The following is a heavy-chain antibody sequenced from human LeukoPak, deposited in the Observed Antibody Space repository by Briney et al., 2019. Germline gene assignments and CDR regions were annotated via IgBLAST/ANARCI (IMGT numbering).Heavy chain of an antibody. V-gene: IGHV1-8*03. CDR3: ARDDVADDAFDI. D-gene: IGHD1-1*01. CDR1: GYTFTSYD. Sequence: ASVKVSCKASGYTFTSYDINWVRQATGQGLEWMGWMNPNSGNTGYAQKFQGRVTITRNTSISTAYMELSSLRSEDTAVYYCARDDVADDAFDIWGQGTMVTVSS. J-gene: IGHJ3*02. CDR2: MNPNSGNT.